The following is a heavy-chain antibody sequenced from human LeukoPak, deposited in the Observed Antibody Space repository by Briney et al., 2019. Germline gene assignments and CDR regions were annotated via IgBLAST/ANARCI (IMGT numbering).Heavy chain of an antibody. Sequence: PSETLSLTCTVSGGSISSGDYYWSWIRQPPGKGLEWFGYIYYSGSTYYNPSLKSRVTISVDTSKNQFSLKLSSVTAADTAVYYCASRVVVVMGRPFDYWGQGTLVTVSS. D-gene: IGHD3-22*01. CDR3: ASRVVVVMGRPFDY. J-gene: IGHJ4*02. CDR1: GGSISSGDYY. CDR2: IYYSGST. V-gene: IGHV4-30-4*01.